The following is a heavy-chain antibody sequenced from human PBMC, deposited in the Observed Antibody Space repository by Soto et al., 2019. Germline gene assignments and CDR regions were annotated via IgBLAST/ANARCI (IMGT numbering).Heavy chain of an antibody. CDR1: GFTFSSYV. V-gene: IGHV3-23*01. D-gene: IGHD7-27*01. CDR3: AFGITGDPYFDY. J-gene: IGHJ4*02. CDR2: ISGSGGST. Sequence: PGGSLRLSCAASGFTFSSYVMNWVRQAPGKGLEWVTAISGSGGSTYYVDSVTGRFTISRDNTKNTLYLQMNSLRAEDTAVYYCAFGITGDPYFDYWGQGTLVTVSS.